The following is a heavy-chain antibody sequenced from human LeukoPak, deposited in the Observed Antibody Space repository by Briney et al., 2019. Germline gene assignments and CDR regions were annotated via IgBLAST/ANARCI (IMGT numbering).Heavy chain of an antibody. CDR3: ARDPSSYTYGPSIFDY. V-gene: IGHV1-2*02. CDR2: INPNSGGT. D-gene: IGHD5-18*01. J-gene: IGHJ4*02. CDR1: GYTFTGYY. Sequence: ASVKVSCKASGYTFTGYYMHWVRQAPGQGLEWMGWINPNSGGTNYAQKFQGRVTMTRDTSISTAYMELSSLISDDTAVYYCARDPSSYTYGPSIFDYWGQGTLVTVSS.